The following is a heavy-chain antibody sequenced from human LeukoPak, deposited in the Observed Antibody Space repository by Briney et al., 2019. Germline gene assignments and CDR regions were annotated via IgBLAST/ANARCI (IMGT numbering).Heavy chain of an antibody. Sequence: GGSLRLSCAASGFTFSSYAMTWVRQAPGKGLEWVSGISGSGGSTNYADSVKGRFTISRDNSKNTLYLQINSLRAEDTAVYYCARESGDHFCDYWGQGTLLTVSS. V-gene: IGHV3-23*01. D-gene: IGHD2-21*01. CDR2: ISGSGGST. CDR1: GFTFSSYA. CDR3: ARESGDHFCDY. J-gene: IGHJ4*02.